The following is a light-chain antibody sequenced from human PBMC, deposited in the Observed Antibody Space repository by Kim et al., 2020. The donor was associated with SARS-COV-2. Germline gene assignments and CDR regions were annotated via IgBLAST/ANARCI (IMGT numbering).Light chain of an antibody. CDR1: SLRSYY. V-gene: IGLV3-19*01. CDR3: NSRDTSSDYLVV. CDR2: GKN. Sequence: GQTVRITCQGDSLRSYYASWYQQKPGQAPVFVMYGKNNRPSGIPDRFSGSSSGNTASLTITGAQAEDEADYYCNSRDTSSDYLVVFGGGTKLTVL. J-gene: IGLJ2*01.